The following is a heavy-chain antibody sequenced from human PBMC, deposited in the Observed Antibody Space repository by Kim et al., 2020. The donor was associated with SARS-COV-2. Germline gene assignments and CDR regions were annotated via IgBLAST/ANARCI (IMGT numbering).Heavy chain of an antibody. D-gene: IGHD6-13*01. CDR2: ISAYNGNT. Sequence: DSVKVSCKASGYTFTSYGISWVRQAPGQGLEWMGWISAYNGNTNYAQKLQGRVTMTTDTSTSTAYMELRSLRSDDTTVYYCARDIRAGYYYYGMDVWGQETTVTVS. V-gene: IGHV1-18*01. CDR3: ARDIRAGYYYYGMDV. CDR1: GYTFTSYG. J-gene: IGHJ6*02.